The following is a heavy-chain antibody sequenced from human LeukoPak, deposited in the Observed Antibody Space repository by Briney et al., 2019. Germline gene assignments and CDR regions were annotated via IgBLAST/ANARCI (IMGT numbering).Heavy chain of an antibody. CDR1: GGTFSSYA. CDR3: ARDRRTYYYDSSGPTYFDL. J-gene: IGHJ2*01. D-gene: IGHD3-22*01. CDR2: IIPIFGTA. V-gene: IGHV1-69*05. Sequence: SVKVSCKASGGTFSSYAISWVRQAPGQGLELMGRIIPIFGTANYAQKFQGRVTITTDESTSTAYMELSSLRSEDTAVYYCARDRRTYYYDSSGPTYFDLWGRGTLVTVSS.